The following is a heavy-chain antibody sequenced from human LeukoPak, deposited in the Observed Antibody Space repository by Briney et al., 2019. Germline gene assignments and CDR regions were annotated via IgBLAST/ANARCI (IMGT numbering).Heavy chain of an antibody. CDR3: ARLAAAGNNWFDP. Sequence: PSETLSLTCAVSGDSISSGGYSWSWIRQTPGKGLEWIAYIHDSGSTYNNPSLKSRLSISIDTSKNQFSLKLNSLTAADTAVYYCARLAAAGNNWFDPWGQGTLVTVSS. D-gene: IGHD6-13*01. CDR2: IHDSGST. J-gene: IGHJ5*02. CDR1: GDSISSGGYS. V-gene: IGHV4-30-4*07.